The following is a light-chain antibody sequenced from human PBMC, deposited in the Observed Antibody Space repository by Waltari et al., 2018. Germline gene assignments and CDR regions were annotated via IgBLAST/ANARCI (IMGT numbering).Light chain of an antibody. CDR2: P. J-gene: IGKJ4*01. CDR3: LQHDTYPLA. Sequence: DIQLTHPPSPIPASEGDRITITCRASQTIGYYLAWFQQKPGKVPERLGFPVPPRFSGSGSGTEFTLTINSLQPEDLATYYCLQHDTYPLAFGGGTKVEI. CDR1: QTIGYY. V-gene: IGKV1-17*03.